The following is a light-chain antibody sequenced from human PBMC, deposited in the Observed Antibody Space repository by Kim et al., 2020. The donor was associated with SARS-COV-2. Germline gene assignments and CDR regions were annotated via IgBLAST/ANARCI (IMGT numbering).Light chain of an antibody. CDR1: SLRSYY. J-gene: IGLJ2*01. V-gene: IGLV3-19*01. Sequence: VAVGQTVSISCQGDSLRSYYVTWYQQKPGQAAIVVIYGKNNRPSGIPDRFSGSSSGNTASLTITGTQAGDEADYYCNSRDSNDNVVFGGGTQLIVL. CDR2: GKN. CDR3: NSRDSNDNVV.